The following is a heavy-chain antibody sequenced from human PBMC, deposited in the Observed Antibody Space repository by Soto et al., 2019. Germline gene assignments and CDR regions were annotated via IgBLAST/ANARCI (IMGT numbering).Heavy chain of an antibody. J-gene: IGHJ4*02. CDR2: ISYDGSNK. V-gene: IGHV3-30-3*01. Sequence: QVQLVESGGGVVQPGRSLRLSCAASGFTFSSYAMHWVRQAPGKGLEWVAVISYDGSNKYYADSVKGRFTISRDNSKNTLYLQMNSLRAEDTAVYYCARDAIAAAGNRVPPFCQVPGYWGQGTLVTVSS. CDR1: GFTFSSYA. D-gene: IGHD6-13*01. CDR3: ARDAIAAAGNRVPPFCQVPGY.